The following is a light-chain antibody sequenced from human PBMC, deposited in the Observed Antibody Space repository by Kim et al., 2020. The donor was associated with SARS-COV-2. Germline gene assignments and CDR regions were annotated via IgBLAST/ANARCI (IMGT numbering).Light chain of an antibody. CDR1: SSDVGGYNY. V-gene: IGLV2-14*01. CDR2: DVS. J-gene: IGLJ1*01. Sequence: QYALTQPASVSGSPGQSITISCTGTSSDVGGYNYVSWYQQHPGKAPKLMIYDVSKRPSGVSNRFSGSKSGNTASLTISGLQAEDEADYYCSSYTSSSNYVFGTVTKVTVL. CDR3: SSYTSSSNYV.